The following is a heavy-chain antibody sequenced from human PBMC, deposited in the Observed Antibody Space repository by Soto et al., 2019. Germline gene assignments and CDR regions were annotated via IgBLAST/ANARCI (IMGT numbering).Heavy chain of an antibody. Sequence: HVQLVESGGGVVQPGRSLRLSCAVSGFNFSSYGMHWVRQAPGKGLEWVAVISYDGSHKASADSVKGRFAISRDNSKNTLFLQMNSLRVEDTAVYYCAEDLVNTSSWPAAWGQGTLVTVSS. J-gene: IGHJ5*02. CDR1: GFNFSSYG. CDR3: AEDLVNTSSWPAA. CDR2: ISYDGSHK. D-gene: IGHD3-22*01. V-gene: IGHV3-30*18.